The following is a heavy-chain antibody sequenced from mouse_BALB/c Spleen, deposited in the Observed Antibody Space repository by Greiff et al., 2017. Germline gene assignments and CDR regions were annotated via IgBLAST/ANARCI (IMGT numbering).Heavy chain of an antibody. Sequence: EVQRVESGGGLVQPGGSRKLSCAASGFTFSSFGMHWVRQAPEKGLEWVAYISSGSSTIYYADTVKGRFTISRDNPKNTLFLQMTSLRSEDTAMYYCARFDVWGAGTTVTVSS. CDR2: ISSGSSTI. V-gene: IGHV5-17*02. CDR3: ARFDV. J-gene: IGHJ1*01. CDR1: GFTFSSFG.